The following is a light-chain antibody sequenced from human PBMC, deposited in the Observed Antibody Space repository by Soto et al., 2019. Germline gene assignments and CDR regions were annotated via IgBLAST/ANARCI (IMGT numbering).Light chain of an antibody. J-gene: IGKJ5*01. V-gene: IGKV4-1*01. CDR2: WAS. Sequence: DIVMTQSPYSLPLSLGERPTINCKSSERVFYSSNNKNYLAWYQQKPGQPPKLLIYWASTRESGVPDRFSGSGSGTDFTLTISSLQAEDVAVYYCQQYYSTPSITFGQGTRLEIK. CDR3: QQYYSTPSIT. CDR1: ERVFYSSNNKNY.